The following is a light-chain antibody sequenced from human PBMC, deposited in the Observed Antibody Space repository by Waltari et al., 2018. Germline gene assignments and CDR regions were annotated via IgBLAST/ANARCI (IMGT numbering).Light chain of an antibody. CDR2: GAS. V-gene: IGKV3D-15*01. CDR1: QSVSSN. Sequence: EIVMTQSPATLSVSPGERATLSCRASQSVSSNLAWYQQKPGQAPRLLIYGASTRAPGISARFSGSGSGTEFTLTISSLQSEDFVVYYCQHFDNWPRWTFGQGTKVEIK. J-gene: IGKJ1*01. CDR3: QHFDNWPRWT.